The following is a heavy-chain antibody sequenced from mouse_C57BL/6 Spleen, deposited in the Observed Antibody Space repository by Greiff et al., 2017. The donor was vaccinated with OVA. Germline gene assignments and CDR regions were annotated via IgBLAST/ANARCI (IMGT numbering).Heavy chain of an antibody. CDR2: ISDGGSYT. V-gene: IGHV5-4*01. CDR3: ARDGGTTVNWFDY. D-gene: IGHD1-1*01. CDR1: GFTFSSYA. Sequence: EVQRVESGGGLVKPGGSLKLSCAASGFTFSSYAMSWVRQTPEKRLEWVATISDGGSYTYYPDNVKGRFTISRDNAKNNLYLQMSHLKSEDTAMYYCARDGGTTVNWFDYWGQGTTLTVSS. J-gene: IGHJ2*01.